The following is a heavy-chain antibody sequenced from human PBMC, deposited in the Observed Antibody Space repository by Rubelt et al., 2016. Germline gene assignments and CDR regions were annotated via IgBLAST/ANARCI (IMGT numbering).Heavy chain of an antibody. CDR3: ARSSGWYRRSFFDY. CDR2: INHSGST. J-gene: IGHJ4*02. V-gene: IGHV4-34*01. Sequence: QVQLQQWGAGLLKPSETLSLTCAVYGGSFSGYYWSWIRQPPGKGLEWMGEINHSGSTNYNRALKSRVTISVDTSKTQFSLKLGSVTAADTAVYYCARSSGWYRRSFFDYWGQGTLVTVSS. CDR1: GGSFSGYY. D-gene: IGHD6-19*01.